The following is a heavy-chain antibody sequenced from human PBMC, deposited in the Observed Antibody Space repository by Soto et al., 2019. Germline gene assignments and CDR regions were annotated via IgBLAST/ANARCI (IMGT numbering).Heavy chain of an antibody. CDR2: ITWNGGTI. Sequence: GGSPRLSCAASGFAFDDYVMHWVRQPPGRGLEWVSGITWNGGTIRYVDSVKGRFTISRDNAENSLYLQMNSLRPEDTAVYYCAKGGSAALIAPSGRDNWFDPWGQGTQVTVSS. J-gene: IGHJ5*02. D-gene: IGHD6-13*01. V-gene: IGHV3-9*01. CDR1: GFAFDDYV. CDR3: AKGGSAALIAPSGRDNWFDP.